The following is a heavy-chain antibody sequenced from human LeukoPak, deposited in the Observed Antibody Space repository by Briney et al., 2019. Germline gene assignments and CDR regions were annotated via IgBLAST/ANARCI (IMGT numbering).Heavy chain of an antibody. V-gene: IGHV3-72*01. CDR3: ARASDY. CDR2: IRNKANIYTT. J-gene: IGHJ4*02. CDR1: XFTXXXXX. Sequence: AXXXFTXXXXXMDWVXXAPGXXLEWVGRIRNKANIYTTEYAASVKGRFTISRDDSKNSLYLQMNSLRAEDTAVYYCARASDYWGQGTLVTVSS.